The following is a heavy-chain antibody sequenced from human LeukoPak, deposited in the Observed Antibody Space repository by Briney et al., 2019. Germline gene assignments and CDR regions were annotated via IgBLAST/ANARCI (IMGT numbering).Heavy chain of an antibody. D-gene: IGHD6-19*01. V-gene: IGHV5-51*01. CDR1: GYSFTNYW. J-gene: IGHJ4*02. CDR3: ARREGGWYLDY. CDR2: IYPGDSDT. Sequence: GESLKISCKGSGYSFTNYWIGWVRQMPGKGLEWMGIIYPGDSDTRYSPTFQGQVHISADKSIRTAYLQWSSLKASDTAMYYCARREGGWYLDYWGQGTLVTVSS.